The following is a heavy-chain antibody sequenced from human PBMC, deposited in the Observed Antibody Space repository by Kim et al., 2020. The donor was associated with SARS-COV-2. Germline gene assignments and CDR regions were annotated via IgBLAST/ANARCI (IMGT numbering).Heavy chain of an antibody. J-gene: IGHJ5*02. CDR1: GYTFTSYA. CDR3: ARAPIAAAGIDWFDP. CDR2: INAGNGNT. V-gene: IGHV1-3*01. Sequence: ASVKVSCKASGYTFTSYAMHWVRQAPGQRLEWMGWINAGNGNTKYSQKFQGRVTITRDTSASTAYMELSSLRSEDTAVYYCARAPIAAAGIDWFDPWGQGTLVTVSS. D-gene: IGHD6-13*01.